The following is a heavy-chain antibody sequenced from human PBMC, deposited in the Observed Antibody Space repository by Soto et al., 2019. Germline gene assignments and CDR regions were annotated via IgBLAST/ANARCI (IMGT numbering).Heavy chain of an antibody. D-gene: IGHD3-10*01. CDR2: ISHSGSST. CDR3: AKGSWVHHGSEGGNWLDP. Sequence: EVQLLESGGGLVQPGGSLRLSCAASGVSFSNYAMNWVRQAPGKGLEWVSGISHSGSSTYYADSVKGRFTISRDNSKNTLYLQTNSLRAEDTAVYYCAKGSWVHHGSEGGNWLDPWGQGTLVTVSS. J-gene: IGHJ5*02. V-gene: IGHV3-23*01. CDR1: GVSFSNYA.